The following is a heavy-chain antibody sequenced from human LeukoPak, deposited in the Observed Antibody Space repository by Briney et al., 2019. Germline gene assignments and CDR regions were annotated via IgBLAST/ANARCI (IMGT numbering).Heavy chain of an antibody. D-gene: IGHD1-1*01. Sequence: GGSLRLSCAGSGFTFSSYSMTWVRQAPGKGLEWVSSITSSNNYIYYADSMKGRFTISRDNSKNTLYLQMNSLRAEDTAVYYCAKEGRWDWNDYFDYWGQGTLVTVSS. J-gene: IGHJ4*02. V-gene: IGHV3-21*04. CDR1: GFTFSSYS. CDR2: ITSSNNYI. CDR3: AKEGRWDWNDYFDY.